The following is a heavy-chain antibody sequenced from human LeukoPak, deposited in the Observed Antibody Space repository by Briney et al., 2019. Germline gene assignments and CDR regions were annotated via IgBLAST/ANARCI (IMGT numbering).Heavy chain of an antibody. V-gene: IGHV4-59*01. J-gene: IGHJ3*01. CDR1: GDSITSYY. Sequence: SETLSLTRTVAGDSITSYYWNWIRQPPGKGLEWIGYIFYSGSTSSGSTKYNSSLKSRVTISVDTSMSQVSLELSSVTAADTAVYYCAGDNKDAFDVWGQGTLVTVSS. CDR2: IFYSGSTSSGST. D-gene: IGHD2/OR15-2a*01. CDR3: AGDNKDAFDV.